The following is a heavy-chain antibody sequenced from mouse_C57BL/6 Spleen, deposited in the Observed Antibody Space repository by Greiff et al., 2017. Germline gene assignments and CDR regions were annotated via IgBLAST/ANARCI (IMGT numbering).Heavy chain of an antibody. J-gene: IGHJ3*01. CDR3: ARAYDGSNSAY. Sequence: QVQLQQPDAELVKPGASVKISCKVSGYTFTDHTIHWMKQRPEPGLAWIGYIYPRDGSTKYNAKFKGQATLTADKSSSTAYMQLNSLAGEDAAVDCCARAYDGSNSAYWGQGTLVTVSA. CDR1: GYTFTDHT. D-gene: IGHD1-1*01. CDR2: IYPRDGST. V-gene: IGHV1-78*01.